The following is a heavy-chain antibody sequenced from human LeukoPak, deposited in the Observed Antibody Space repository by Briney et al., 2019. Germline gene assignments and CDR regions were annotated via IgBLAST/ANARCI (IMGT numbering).Heavy chain of an antibody. Sequence: RGGSLRLSCAASGFTFSSYAMSWVRQAPGKGLEWVSAISGSGGSTYYADSVKGRFTISRDNSKNTLYLQMNSLRAEDTAVYYCARGHNGIVGATTSDAFDIWGQGTMVTVSS. CDR1: GFTFSSYA. D-gene: IGHD1-26*01. CDR2: ISGSGGST. J-gene: IGHJ3*02. CDR3: ARGHNGIVGATTSDAFDI. V-gene: IGHV3-23*01.